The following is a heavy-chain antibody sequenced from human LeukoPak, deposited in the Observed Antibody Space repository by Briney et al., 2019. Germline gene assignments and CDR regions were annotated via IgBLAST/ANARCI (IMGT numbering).Heavy chain of an antibody. J-gene: IGHJ4*02. CDR2: ISYDGSNK. CDR1: GFTFSSYA. V-gene: IGHV3-30-3*01. D-gene: IGHD3-9*01. CDR3: AKDSPNFDWLSALDY. Sequence: GGSLRLSCAASGFTFSSYAMHWVRQAPGKGLEWVAVISYDGSNKYYADSVKGRFTISRDNSKNTLYLQMNSLRAEDTAMYYCAKDSPNFDWLSALDYWGQGTLVTVSS.